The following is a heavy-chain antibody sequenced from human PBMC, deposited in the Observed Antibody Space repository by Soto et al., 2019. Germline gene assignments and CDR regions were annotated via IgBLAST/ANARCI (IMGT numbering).Heavy chain of an antibody. CDR1: GGSFSGYY. J-gene: IGHJ4*02. V-gene: IGHV4-34*01. CDR3: ARGSVQTYDYIWVSYRHGLAFDY. D-gene: IGHD3-16*02. CDR2: INHSGST. Sequence: SETLSLTCAVYGGSFSGYYWSWIRQPPGKGLEWIGEINHSGSTNYNPSLKSRVTISVDTSKNQFSLKLSSVTAADTAVYYCARGSVQTYDYIWVSYRHGLAFDYWGQGTLVTVSS.